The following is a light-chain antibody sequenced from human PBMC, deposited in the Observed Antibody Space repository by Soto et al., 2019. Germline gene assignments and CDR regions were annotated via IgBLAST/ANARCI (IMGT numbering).Light chain of an antibody. CDR2: AAS. CDR3: QNYNSAPGT. Sequence: DIQMTQSPSSLSASVGDRVTITCRASQGITAYLAWYQQKPGQVPNLLIYAASTLQSGVPSRFSGSGSGTDFTLTITGLQPEDVATYYCQNYNSAPGTFGQGTKVEIK. CDR1: QGITAY. J-gene: IGKJ1*01. V-gene: IGKV1-27*01.